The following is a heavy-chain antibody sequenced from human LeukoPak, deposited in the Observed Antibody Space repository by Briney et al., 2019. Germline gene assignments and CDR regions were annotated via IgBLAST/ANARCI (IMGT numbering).Heavy chain of an antibody. V-gene: IGHV1-3*01. CDR2: INAGNGNT. CDR1: GYTFTSYA. CDR3: ASVDSGSYHQHYYYYGMDV. J-gene: IGHJ6*02. D-gene: IGHD1-26*01. Sequence: ASVKVSCKASGYTFTSYAMHWVRQAPGQRLEWMGWINAGNGNTKYSQKFQGRVTITRDTSASTAYMELSSLRSEDTAVYYCASVDSGSYHQHYYYYGMDVWGQGTTVTVSS.